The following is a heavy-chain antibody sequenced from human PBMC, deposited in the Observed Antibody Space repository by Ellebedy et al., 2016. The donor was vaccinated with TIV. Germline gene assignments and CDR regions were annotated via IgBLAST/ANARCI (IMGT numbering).Heavy chain of an antibody. J-gene: IGHJ4*02. CDR2: ISYSGNT. Sequence: SETLSLXXTVSGGSINSGSYYWGWIRQPPGKGLEWIGSISYSGNTFYNPSLKSRVTISVDTSKNQFSLKLSSVTAADTAVYYCARGQGRRKATDYWGQGTRVTVSS. CDR1: GGSINSGSYY. V-gene: IGHV4-39*07. D-gene: IGHD5-12*01. CDR3: ARGQGRRKATDY.